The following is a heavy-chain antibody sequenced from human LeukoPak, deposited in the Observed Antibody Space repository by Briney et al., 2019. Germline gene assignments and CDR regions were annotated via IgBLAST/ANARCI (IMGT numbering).Heavy chain of an antibody. CDR3: ARSAENYLFYFDY. CDR2: ISYDGRNK. Sequence: GGSLRLACAASGFTFSSYAVESVRQAPGKGLEWVAVISYDGRNKYYAECVEGRFTISRDNSKNTLYLQMNTLGAEDTAVYYCARSAENYLFYFDYRGHGALVTVSS. J-gene: IGHJ4*01. CDR1: GFTFSSYA. D-gene: IGHD2-21*01. V-gene: IGHV3-30*04.